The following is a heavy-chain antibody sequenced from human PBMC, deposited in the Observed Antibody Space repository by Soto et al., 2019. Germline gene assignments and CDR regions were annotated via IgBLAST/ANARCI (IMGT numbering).Heavy chain of an antibody. CDR3: ARENVYSYGLWYYYYGMDV. D-gene: IGHD5-18*01. J-gene: IGHJ6*02. V-gene: IGHV1-2*02. Sequence: GASVKVSCKASGYTFTGYYMHWVRQAPGQGXEWMGWINPNSGGTNYAQKFQGRVTMTRDTSISTAYMELSRLRSDDTAVYYCARENVYSYGLWYYYYGMDVWGQGTTVTVSS. CDR1: GYTFTGYY. CDR2: INPNSGGT.